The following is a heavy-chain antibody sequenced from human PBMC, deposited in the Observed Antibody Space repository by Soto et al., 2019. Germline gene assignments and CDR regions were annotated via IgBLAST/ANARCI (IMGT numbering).Heavy chain of an antibody. D-gene: IGHD1-7*01. CDR2: IYWDEDK. Sequence: QITLKESGPTLVRPTQTLTLTCSFSGFSLNTNGMGVGWIRQPPGKALEWLAFIYWDEDKRYSPSLKTRLTVTTDTSKNEVVLTLTNLDPVDTGTYYCAGWNYESGLDVWGQWTTVTVSS. CDR1: GFSLNTNGMG. CDR3: AGWNYESGLDV. V-gene: IGHV2-5*02. J-gene: IGHJ6*02.